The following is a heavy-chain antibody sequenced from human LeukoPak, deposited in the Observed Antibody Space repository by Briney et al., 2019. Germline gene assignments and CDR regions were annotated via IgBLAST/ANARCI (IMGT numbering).Heavy chain of an antibody. CDR2: IYPEDSDA. Sequence: PGESLKISCKGSGYSFSNYWIGWVRQMPGKGLEWMGVIYPEDSDARYSPSFQGQVTISADKSISTAYLQWNSLQAPDTGMYYCARQSGFSYGDFEYWGQGTLVTVSS. CDR3: ARQSGFSYGDFEY. J-gene: IGHJ4*02. CDR1: GYSFSNYW. V-gene: IGHV5-51*01. D-gene: IGHD5-18*01.